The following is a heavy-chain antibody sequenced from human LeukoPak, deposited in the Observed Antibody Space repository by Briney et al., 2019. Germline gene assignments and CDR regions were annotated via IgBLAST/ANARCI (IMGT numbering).Heavy chain of an antibody. CDR1: GYTFTGYY. V-gene: IGHV1-2*02. Sequence: VSVKVSCKASGYTFTGYYMHWVRQAPGQGLEWMGWINPNSGGTNYAQKFQGRVTMTRDTSISTAYMELSRLRSDDTAVYYCASTQLSYYYGMDVWGQGTTVTVSS. J-gene: IGHJ6*02. CDR2: INPNSGGT. CDR3: ASTQLSYYYGMDV. D-gene: IGHD2-2*01.